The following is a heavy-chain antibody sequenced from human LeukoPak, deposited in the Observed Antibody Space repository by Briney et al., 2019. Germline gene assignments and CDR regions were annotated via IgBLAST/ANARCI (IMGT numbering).Heavy chain of an antibody. CDR1: GGSISTYY. J-gene: IGHJ3*02. V-gene: IGHV4-59*01. CDR2: IYYSGST. CDR3: ARATAFFDI. Sequence: SETLSLTCTVSGGSISTYYWSWIRQPPGKGLEWIGYIYYSGSTNYNPSLKSRVTISVDTSKNQFSLKLTSVTAADTAMYYCARATAFFDIWGQGTMVTVSS.